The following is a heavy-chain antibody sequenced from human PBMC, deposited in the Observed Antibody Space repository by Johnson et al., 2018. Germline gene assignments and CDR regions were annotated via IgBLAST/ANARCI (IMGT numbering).Heavy chain of an antibody. CDR3: AKDQSPEVGVDPFDI. D-gene: IGHD1-26*01. CDR1: GFTFSSYG. CDR2: ISSDGSNK. J-gene: IGHJ3*02. Sequence: VQLVESGGGLVQPGRSLRLSCAASGFTFSSYGMHWVRQAPGKGLEWVAVISSDGSNKYYADSVKGRFTLSRDNSKNTLYLQMNSLRAEDTAVYYCAKDQSPEVGVDPFDIWGQGTMVTVSS. V-gene: IGHV3-30*18.